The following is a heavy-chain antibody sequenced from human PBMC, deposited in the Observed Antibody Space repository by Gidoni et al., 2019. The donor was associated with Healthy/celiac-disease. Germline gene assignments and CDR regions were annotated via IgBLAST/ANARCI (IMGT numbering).Heavy chain of an antibody. V-gene: IGHV1-69*01. Sequence: QVQLVQSGAEVKKPGSSVKVSCKASGGTFSSYAISWLRQAPGQGLEGMGGIIPIFGKASYAHKYQGRVTSTAAESTSTAYMELSSLRSEDTAVYYCARVYRSGSGGGDAFDIWGQGTMVTVSS. D-gene: IGHD3-10*01. CDR2: IIPIFGKA. CDR3: ARVYRSGSGGGDAFDI. CDR1: GGTFSSYA. J-gene: IGHJ3*02.